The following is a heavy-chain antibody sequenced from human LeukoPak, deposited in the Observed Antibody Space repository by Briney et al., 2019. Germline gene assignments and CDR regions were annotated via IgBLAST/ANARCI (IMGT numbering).Heavy chain of an antibody. CDR2: IGTAGDT. J-gene: IGHJ4*02. D-gene: IGHD2-15*01. V-gene: IGHV3-13*01. CDR3: ARSLGLDCSGGSCYVYYFDY. Sequence: PGGSLRLSCAASGFTFSSYDMHWVRQATGKGLEWVSAIGTAGDTYYPGSVKGRFTISREKAKNSLYLQMNSLGAGDTAVYYCARSLGLDCSGGSCYVYYFDYWGQGTLVTVSS. CDR1: GFTFSSYD.